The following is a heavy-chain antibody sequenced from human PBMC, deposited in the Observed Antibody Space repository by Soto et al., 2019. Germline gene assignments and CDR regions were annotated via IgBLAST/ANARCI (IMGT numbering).Heavy chain of an antibody. CDR2: IWYDGSNK. V-gene: IGHV3-33*01. J-gene: IGHJ4*02. CDR3: ARETYYYDSSGLDY. CDR1: GFTFSSYG. D-gene: IGHD3-22*01. Sequence: GGSLRLSCAASGFTFSSYGMHWVRQAPGKGLEWVAVIWYDGSNKYYADSVKGRFTISRDNSKNTLYLQTNSLRAEDTAVYYCARETYYYDSSGLDYWGQGTLVNVSS.